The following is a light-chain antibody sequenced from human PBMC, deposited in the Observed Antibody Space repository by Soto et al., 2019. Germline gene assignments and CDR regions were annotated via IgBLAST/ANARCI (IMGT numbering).Light chain of an antibody. J-gene: IGLJ2*01. CDR1: SSDVGRYNL. V-gene: IGLV2-23*01. CDR3: CSYAGSSTLV. CDR2: EGS. Sequence: QSALTQPASVTGSPGQAIPISCTGTSSDVGRYNLVFWYQQHPGIDPKLMSYEGSKRPSGVSNRFSGYKSGNPASLTISGLQAEYEADYYCCSYAGSSTLVFGGGTKLTVL.